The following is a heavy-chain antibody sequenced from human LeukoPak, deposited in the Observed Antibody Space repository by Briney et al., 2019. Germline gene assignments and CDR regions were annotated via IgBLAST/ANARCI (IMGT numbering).Heavy chain of an antibody. CDR3: ARRTGYCSGGSCYGWFDR. J-gene: IGHJ5*02. Sequence: PSETLSLTCTVSGGSISSYYWSWIRQPPGKGLEWIGYIYYSGSTNYNPSLKSRVTISVDTSKNQFSLKLSSVTAADTAVYYCARRTGYCSGGSCYGWFDRWGQGTLVTVSS. CDR1: GGSISSYY. D-gene: IGHD2-15*01. V-gene: IGHV4-59*01. CDR2: IYYSGST.